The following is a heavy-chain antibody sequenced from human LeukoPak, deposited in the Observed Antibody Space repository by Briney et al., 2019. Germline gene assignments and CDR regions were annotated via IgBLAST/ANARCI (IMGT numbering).Heavy chain of an antibody. D-gene: IGHD1-1*01. CDR2: IYYSGST. CDR1: GGSISSSSYY. Sequence: SETLSLTCTVSGGSISSSSYYWGWIRQPPGKGLEWIGSIYYSGSTYYNPSLKSRVTISVDTSKNQFSLKLSSVTAADTAVYYCARPKRGTYFDYWGQGTLVAVSS. CDR3: ARPKRGTYFDY. J-gene: IGHJ4*02. V-gene: IGHV4-39*01.